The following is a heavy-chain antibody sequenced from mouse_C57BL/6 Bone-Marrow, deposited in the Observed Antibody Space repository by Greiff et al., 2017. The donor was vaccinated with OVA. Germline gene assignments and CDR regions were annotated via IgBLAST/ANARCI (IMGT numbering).Heavy chain of an antibody. J-gene: IGHJ4*01. CDR1: GYTFTSYW. Sequence: VQLQQPGAELVMPGASVKLSCKASGYTFTSYWMHWVKQRPGQGLEWIGEIDPSDSYTNYNQKFKGKSTLTVDKSSSTAYMQLSSLTSEDSAVYYCARTPMVTTVYYAMDYWGQGTSVTVSS. CDR3: ARTPMVTTVYYAMDY. CDR2: IDPSDSYT. V-gene: IGHV1-69*01. D-gene: IGHD2-2*01.